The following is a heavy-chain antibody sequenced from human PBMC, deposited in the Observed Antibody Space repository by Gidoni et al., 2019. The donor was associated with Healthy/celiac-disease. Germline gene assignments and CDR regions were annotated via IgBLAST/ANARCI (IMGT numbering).Heavy chain of an antibody. J-gene: IGHJ4*02. D-gene: IGHD6-19*01. V-gene: IGHV3-21*01. Sequence: EVQLVESGGGLVKPGGSLRLSCAASGFPFSSYSMNWVRQAPGKGLEWVSSISSSSSYIYYADSVKGRFTISRDNAKNSLYLQMNSLRAEDTAVYYCARAGGGSGWYSYYFDYWGQGTLVTVSS. CDR3: ARAGGGSGWYSYYFDY. CDR1: GFPFSSYS. CDR2: ISSSSSYI.